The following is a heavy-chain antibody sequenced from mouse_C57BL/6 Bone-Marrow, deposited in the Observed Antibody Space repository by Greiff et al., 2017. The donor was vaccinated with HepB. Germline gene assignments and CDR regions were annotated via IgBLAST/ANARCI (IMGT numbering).Heavy chain of an antibody. CDR2: IYPGSGST. D-gene: IGHD1-1*01. V-gene: IGHV1-55*01. CDR3: ARPHYYGSSYLYAMDY. J-gene: IGHJ4*01. Sequence: QVQLKESGAELVKPGASVKMSCKASGYTFTSYWITWVKQRPGQGLEWIGDIYPGSGSTNYNEKFKSKATLTVDTSSSTAYMQLSSLTSEDSAVYYCARPHYYGSSYLYAMDYWGQGTSVTVSS. CDR1: GYTFTSYW.